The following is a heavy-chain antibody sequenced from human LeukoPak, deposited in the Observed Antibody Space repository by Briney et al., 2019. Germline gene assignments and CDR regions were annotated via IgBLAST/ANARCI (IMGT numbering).Heavy chain of an antibody. CDR3: ARAGYSYADY. J-gene: IGHJ4*02. D-gene: IGHD5-18*01. V-gene: IGHV3-7*01. CDR1: GFTLSSYW. Sequence: GGSLRLSCAVSGFTLSSYWMSWVRQAPGKGLEWVANIKQDGGEKHYVDSVKGRFTISRDNVKKSLYLQMNSLRAEDTAVYYCARAGYSYADYWGQGTLVTVSS. CDR2: IKQDGGEK.